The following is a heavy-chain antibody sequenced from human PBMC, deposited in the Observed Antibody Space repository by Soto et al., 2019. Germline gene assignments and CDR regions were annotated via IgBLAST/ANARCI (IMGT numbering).Heavy chain of an antibody. CDR3: ARDKDYYDSSGYYPSGFDP. J-gene: IGHJ5*02. V-gene: IGHV4-34*01. D-gene: IGHD3-22*01. Sequence: SETLSLTCAVSGGSFSGYYWSWIRQPPGKGLEWIGYIYYSGSTYYNPSLKSRVTISVDTSKNQFSLKLSSVTAADTAVYYCARDKDYYDSSGYYPSGFDPWGQGTLVTVSS. CDR2: IYYSGST. CDR1: GGSFSGYY.